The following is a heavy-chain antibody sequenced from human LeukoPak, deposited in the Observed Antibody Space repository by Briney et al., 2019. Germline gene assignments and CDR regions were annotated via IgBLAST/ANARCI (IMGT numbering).Heavy chain of an antibody. J-gene: IGHJ4*02. V-gene: IGHV4-34*01. CDR3: AREGYDILTGYPPYRPAAHNYYFDY. D-gene: IGHD3-9*01. CDR2: INHSGST. Sequence: SETLSLTCAVYGGSFSGYYWSWIRQPPGKGLEWIGEINHSGSTNYNPSLKSRVTISVDTSKNQFSLKLSSVTAADTAVYYCAREGYDILTGYPPYRPAAHNYYFDYWGQGTLVTVSS. CDR1: GGSFSGYY.